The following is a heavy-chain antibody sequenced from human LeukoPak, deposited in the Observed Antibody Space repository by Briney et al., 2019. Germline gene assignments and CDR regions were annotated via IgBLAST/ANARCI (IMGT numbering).Heavy chain of an antibody. CDR1: GFTFSSYS. V-gene: IGHV3-21*01. J-gene: IGHJ4*02. CDR2: ISSSSSYI. Sequence: PGGSLRLSCAASGFTFSSYSMNWVRQAPGKGLEWVSSISSSSSYIYYADSVKGRFTISRDNAKNSLYLQMNSLRAEDTAVYYCARAYDFWSGYYTDYFDYWGQGTLVTVSS. CDR3: ARAYDFWSGYYTDYFDY. D-gene: IGHD3-3*01.